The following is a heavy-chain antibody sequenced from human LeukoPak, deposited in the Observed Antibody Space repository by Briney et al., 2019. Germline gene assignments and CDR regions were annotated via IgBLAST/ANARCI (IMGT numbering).Heavy chain of an antibody. CDR3: ARLPDCSSTSCYYFDY. D-gene: IGHD2-2*01. CDR2: INHSGST. V-gene: IGHV4-34*01. J-gene: IGHJ4*02. CDR1: GVSFSGYY. Sequence: SETLSLTCAVYGVSFSGYYWSWIRQPPGKGLEWIGEINHSGSTNYNPSLKSRVTISVDTSKNQFSLKLSSVTAADTAVYYCARLPDCSSTSCYYFDYWGQGTLVTVSS.